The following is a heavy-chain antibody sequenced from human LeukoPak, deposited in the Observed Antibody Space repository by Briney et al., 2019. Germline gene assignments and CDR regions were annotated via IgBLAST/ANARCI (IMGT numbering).Heavy chain of an antibody. CDR2: ISWDGGST. Sequence: PGGFLGLSCAASGFTFDDYAMHWVRQAPGKGLEWVSLISWDGGSTYYADSVKGRFTISRDNSKNSLYLQMNSLRAEDTALYYCAKDYRGKLLWFGEYGGYFDYWGQGTLVTVSS. CDR1: GFTFDDYA. J-gene: IGHJ4*02. CDR3: AKDYRGKLLWFGEYGGYFDY. D-gene: IGHD3-10*01. V-gene: IGHV3-43D*04.